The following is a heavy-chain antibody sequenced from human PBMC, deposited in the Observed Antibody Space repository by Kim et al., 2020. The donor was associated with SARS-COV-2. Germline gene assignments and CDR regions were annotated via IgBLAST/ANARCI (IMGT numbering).Heavy chain of an antibody. V-gene: IGHV3-11*01. CDR1: GFTFSDDY. Sequence: GGSLRLSCAASGFTFSDDYMSWIRQAPGKGLEWVSYISSSGSTKSYAGSLKGRFTISRDNAKKSLYLQMNRLRAEDTAVYYCARSGTYLPVGGYWGQGTLVTVSS. CDR2: ISSSGSTK. CDR3: ARSGTYLPVGGY. J-gene: IGHJ4*02. D-gene: IGHD3-10*01.